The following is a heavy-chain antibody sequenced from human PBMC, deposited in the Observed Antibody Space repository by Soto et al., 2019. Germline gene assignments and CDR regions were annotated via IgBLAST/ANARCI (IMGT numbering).Heavy chain of an antibody. J-gene: IGHJ5*02. Sequence: SETLSVTCTVSGGSISSGDYYWIWIRQPPGKGLEWIGYIYYSGSTYYNPSLKSRVTISVDTSKNQFSLKLSSVTAADTAVYYCARVACDFWSVSPNWFDPWGQGTLVTVSS. CDR3: ARVACDFWSVSPNWFDP. D-gene: IGHD3-3*01. CDR2: IYYSGST. V-gene: IGHV4-30-4*01. CDR1: GGSISSGDYY.